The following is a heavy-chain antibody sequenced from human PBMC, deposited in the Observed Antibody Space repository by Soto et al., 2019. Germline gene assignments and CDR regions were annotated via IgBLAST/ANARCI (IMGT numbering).Heavy chain of an antibody. V-gene: IGHV3-7*05. Sequence: EVQLVESGGGLVQPGGSLRLSCEGPGFTFSNYWMNGVRQAPGKGLEWVANIKQDGSEKNYVDSVKSRVTISRDNAKNSLYLQMNSLSVENTVVYYCVVTPSTFGIWGQGPMVTVSS. CDR3: VVTPSTFGI. CDR2: IKQDGSEK. J-gene: IGHJ3*02. CDR1: GFTFSNYW. D-gene: IGHD2-21*02.